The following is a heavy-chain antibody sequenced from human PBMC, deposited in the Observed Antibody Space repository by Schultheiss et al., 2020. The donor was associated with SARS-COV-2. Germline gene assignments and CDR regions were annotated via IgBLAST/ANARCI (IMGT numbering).Heavy chain of an antibody. CDR2: IYYSGST. Sequence: SETLSLTCTVSGGSISSSSYYWGWIRQPPGKGLEWIGSIYYSGSTYYNPSLKSRVTISVDTSKNQFSLKLNSVIAADTAVYYCARIIRFLEWLFDYWGQGTLVTVSS. V-gene: IGHV4-39*07. J-gene: IGHJ4*02. CDR1: GGSISSSSYY. D-gene: IGHD3-3*01. CDR3: ARIIRFLEWLFDY.